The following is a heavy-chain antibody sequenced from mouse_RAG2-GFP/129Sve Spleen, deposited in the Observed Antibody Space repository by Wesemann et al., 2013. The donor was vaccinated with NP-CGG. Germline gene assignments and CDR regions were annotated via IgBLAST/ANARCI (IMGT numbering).Heavy chain of an antibody. Sequence: VQLQQPGAELVKPGASVKLSCKASGYTFTSYWMHWVKQRPGQGLEWIGAIDTSDSYTSYNQKFKGKATLTVDESSSTAYMQLSSLTSEDSAAYYCANWDYWGQGTTLTVSS. CDR3: ANWDY. D-gene: IGHD4-1*01. J-gene: IGHJ2*01. CDR2: IDTSDSYT. CDR1: GYTFTSYW. V-gene: IGHV1-69*02.